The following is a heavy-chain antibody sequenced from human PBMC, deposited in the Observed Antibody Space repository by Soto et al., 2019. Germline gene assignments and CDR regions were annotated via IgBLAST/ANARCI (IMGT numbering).Heavy chain of an antibody. J-gene: IGHJ4*02. V-gene: IGHV4-39*01. CDR2: IYYSGRT. CDR1: GESISSSSYY. Sequence: SEILSLTCIVSGESISSSSYYWGWIRQPPGKGLEWIGSIYYSGRTYYNPSFKSRVTISIDTSKNQFSLKLSSVTATDTAVYYCARQRTTVVTQAYFDHWGQGALVTVSS. D-gene: IGHD2-21*02. CDR3: ARQRTTVVTQAYFDH.